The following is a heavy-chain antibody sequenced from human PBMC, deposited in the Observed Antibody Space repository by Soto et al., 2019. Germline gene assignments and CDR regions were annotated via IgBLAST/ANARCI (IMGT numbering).Heavy chain of an antibody. Sequence: ASVKVSCKASGYTFTGYYMHWVREAPGQGLEWMGWINPNSGGTNYAQKFQGRVTMTRDTSISTAYMELSRLRSDDTAVYYCARDRNYYGSGSYPDAFDIWGQGTMVTVSS. D-gene: IGHD3-10*01. CDR3: ARDRNYYGSGSYPDAFDI. V-gene: IGHV1-2*02. J-gene: IGHJ3*02. CDR1: GYTFTGYY. CDR2: INPNSGGT.